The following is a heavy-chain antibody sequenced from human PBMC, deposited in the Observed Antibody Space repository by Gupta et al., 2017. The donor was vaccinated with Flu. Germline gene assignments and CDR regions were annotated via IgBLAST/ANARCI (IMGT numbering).Heavy chain of an antibody. CDR3: GSVFEY. CDR2: IEGEGRGT. CDR1: GFTFKNYW. J-gene: IGHJ4*02. Sequence: CAASGFTFKNYWIHWVRQAPGKGLEWVARIEGEGRGTSYADSVKGRFTISRDNAKNTASLQMNSLRDEDTAVDYCGSVFEYWGQGTLVTVSS. V-gene: IGHV3-74*01.